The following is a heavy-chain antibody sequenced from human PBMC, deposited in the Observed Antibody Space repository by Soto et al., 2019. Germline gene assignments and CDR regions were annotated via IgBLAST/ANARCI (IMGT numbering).Heavy chain of an antibody. V-gene: IGHV4-59*13. CDR1: GASISDYY. Sequence: SETLPLTCNVSGASISDYYWSWIRQPPGKGLEWIGYIYTSGNTNYNPSLKRRVTISVDTSKNQFSLKLRSVTAADTAVYYCASHVGSGYSDYWGQGTLVTVSS. CDR2: IYTSGNT. J-gene: IGHJ4*02. CDR3: ASHVGSGYSDY. D-gene: IGHD1-26*01.